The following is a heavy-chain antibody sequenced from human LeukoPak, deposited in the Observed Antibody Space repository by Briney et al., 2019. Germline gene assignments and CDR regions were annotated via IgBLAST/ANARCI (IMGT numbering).Heavy chain of an antibody. CDR3: AKHSHDGSAPYYEVQLDY. V-gene: IGHV3-30*04. D-gene: IGHD3-22*01. CDR1: GFTFTNYA. J-gene: IGHJ4*02. Sequence: GGSLRLSCAASGFTFTNYALHWVRQAPGKGLEWVAVIFYDGSNKYYADSVKGRFTISRDNSKDTLYLQMNSLRAEDTAIYYCAKHSHDGSAPYYEVQLDYWGQGTLVTVSS. CDR2: IFYDGSNK.